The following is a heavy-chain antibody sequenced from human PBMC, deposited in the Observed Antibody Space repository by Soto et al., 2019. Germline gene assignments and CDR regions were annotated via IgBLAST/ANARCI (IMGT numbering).Heavy chain of an antibody. CDR1: GYTFASYA. CDR2: INAGNGNT. J-gene: IGHJ4*02. CDR3: ARSPLYYYDSSGYPRPFDY. D-gene: IGHD3-22*01. Sequence: ASVTVSCKASGYTFASYAMNGVRPAHRQRLAWMGWINAGNGNTKYSQKFQGRVTMTRDTSTSTVYMELSSLRSEDTAVYYCARSPLYYYDSSGYPRPFDYWGQGTLVTVSS. V-gene: IGHV1-3*01.